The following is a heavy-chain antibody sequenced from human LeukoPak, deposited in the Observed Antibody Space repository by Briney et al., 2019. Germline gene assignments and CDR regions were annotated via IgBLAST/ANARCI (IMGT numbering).Heavy chain of an antibody. CDR1: GYRFTTYW. Sequence: GESLKISCRGSGYRFTTYWIGWVRQMPGKGLEWMGIIYPGDSDIRYSPSFQGRVTISADKSISTACLQWSSLKASDTAMYYCARRAYGDYHFDYWGQGTLVTVSS. CDR2: IYPGDSDI. CDR3: ARRAYGDYHFDY. D-gene: IGHD4-17*01. V-gene: IGHV5-51*01. J-gene: IGHJ4*02.